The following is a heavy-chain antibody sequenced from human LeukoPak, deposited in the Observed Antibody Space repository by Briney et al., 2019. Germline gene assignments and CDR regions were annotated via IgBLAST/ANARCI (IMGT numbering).Heavy chain of an antibody. CDR3: ASATLRCSGGSCYEMDV. Sequence: ASVKVSCKASGGTFSSYAISWVRQAPGQGLEWMGGIIPLFGTPDYAQKFQDRLTITADKSTSTAYMELSSLRSEDTAVYYCASATLRCSGGSCYEMDVWGKGTTVTVSS. D-gene: IGHD2-15*01. CDR1: GGTFSSYA. J-gene: IGHJ6*04. V-gene: IGHV1-69*06. CDR2: IIPLFGTP.